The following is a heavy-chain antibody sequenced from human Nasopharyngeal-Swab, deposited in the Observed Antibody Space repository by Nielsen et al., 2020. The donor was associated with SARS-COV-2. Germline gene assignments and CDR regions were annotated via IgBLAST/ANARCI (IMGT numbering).Heavy chain of an antibody. J-gene: IGHJ6*02. V-gene: IGHV4-39*01. CDR2: IYYSGST. Sequence: WIRQPPGQGLEWIGGIYYSGSTYYNPSLKSRVTISVDTSKNKFSLKLSSVTAADTAVYYCARSVARAPRHEGDYYYGMDVWGQGTTVTVSS. D-gene: IGHD3-16*01. CDR3: ARSVARAPRHEGDYYYGMDV.